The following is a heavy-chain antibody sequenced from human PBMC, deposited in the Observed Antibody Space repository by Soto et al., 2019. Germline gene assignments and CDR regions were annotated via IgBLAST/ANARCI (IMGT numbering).Heavy chain of an antibody. CDR1: GGTFSSYA. D-gene: IGHD5-18*01. CDR3: ARVGGYSYGSYYYYGMDV. V-gene: IGHV1-69*13. CDR2: IIPIFGTA. J-gene: IGHJ6*02. Sequence: GASVKVSCKASGGTFSSYAISWVRQAPGQGLEWMGGIIPIFGTANYAQKFQGRVTITADESTSAAYMELSSLRSEDTAVYYCARVGGYSYGSYYYYGMDVWGQGTTVTAP.